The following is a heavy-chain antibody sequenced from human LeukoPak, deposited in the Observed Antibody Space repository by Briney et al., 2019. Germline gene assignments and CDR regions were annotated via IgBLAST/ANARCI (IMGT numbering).Heavy chain of an antibody. CDR1: GGSISSGSYY. Sequence: SETLSLTCTVSGGSISSGSYYWGWIRQPPGKGLEWIGSMYYSGSTYYNPSLKSRVTISVGTSKNQFSLKLSSVTAADTAVYYCARVGGVTMIVVLIGDGFDIWGQGTMVTVSS. CDR2: MYYSGST. J-gene: IGHJ3*02. D-gene: IGHD3-22*01. V-gene: IGHV4-39*07. CDR3: ARVGGVTMIVVLIGDGFDI.